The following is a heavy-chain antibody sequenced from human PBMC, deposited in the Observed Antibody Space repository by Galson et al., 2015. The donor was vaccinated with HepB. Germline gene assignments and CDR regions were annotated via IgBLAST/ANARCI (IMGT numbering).Heavy chain of an antibody. Sequence: SLRLSCAASGFTFSSYAMSWVRQAPGKGLEWVSTISGSGSTTYYADSVKGRFTISRDNSENTLYLQMNSLRAEDTAVYYCARESDWSYDYWGQGTLVTVSS. CDR3: ARESDWSYDY. CDR1: GFTFSSYA. V-gene: IGHV3-23*01. D-gene: IGHD2-21*01. J-gene: IGHJ4*02. CDR2: ISGSGSTT.